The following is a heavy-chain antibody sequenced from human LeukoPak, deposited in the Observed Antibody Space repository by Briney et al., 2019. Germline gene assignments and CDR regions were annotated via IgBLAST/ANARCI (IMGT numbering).Heavy chain of an antibody. Sequence: PGRSLRLSCAASGFTFSSYEMNWVRQAPGKGLEWVSYIGSSGSSIYYADSVKGRFTISRDNAKNSLYLQMNTLRAEDTAVYYCARELYDRSGYRAFDAFDVWGQGTMVTVSS. D-gene: IGHD3-22*01. CDR2: IGSSGSSI. V-gene: IGHV3-48*03. J-gene: IGHJ3*01. CDR1: GFTFSSYE. CDR3: ARELYDRSGYRAFDAFDV.